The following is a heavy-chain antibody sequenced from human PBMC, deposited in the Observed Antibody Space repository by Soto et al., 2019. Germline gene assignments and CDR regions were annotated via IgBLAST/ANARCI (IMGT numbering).Heavy chain of an antibody. V-gene: IGHV5-10-1*01. Sequence: EVQLVQSGAEVKKPGESLRISCKGSGYSFTSYWISWVRQMPGKGLEWMGRIDPSDSYTNYSPSFQGHVTIPADKSIXXAYLQWSSLKASDTVMYYCAAPKQLSMGYYYGMDVWGQGTTVTVSS. J-gene: IGHJ6*02. CDR1: GYSFTSYW. D-gene: IGHD2-2*01. CDR2: IDPSDSYT. CDR3: AAPKQLSMGYYYGMDV.